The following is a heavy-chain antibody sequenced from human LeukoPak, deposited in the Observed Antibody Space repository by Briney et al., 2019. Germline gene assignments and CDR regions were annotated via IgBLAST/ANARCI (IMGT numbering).Heavy chain of an antibody. CDR1: GFTFSSHG. CDR3: AKDREYYYGAGSDY. V-gene: IGHV3-30*18. D-gene: IGHD3-10*01. J-gene: IGHJ4*02. CDR2: ISYDGSNK. Sequence: GRSLRLSCAASGFTFSSHGMHWVRQAPGKGLEWVAVISYDGSNKYYADFVKGRFTISRDNSKNTLYLQMNSLRAEDTAVYYCAKDREYYYGAGSDYWGQGTLVTVSS.